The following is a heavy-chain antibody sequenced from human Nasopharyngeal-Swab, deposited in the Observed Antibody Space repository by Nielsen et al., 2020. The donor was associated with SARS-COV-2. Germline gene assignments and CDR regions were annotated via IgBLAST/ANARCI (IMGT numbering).Heavy chain of an antibody. J-gene: IGHJ6*02. D-gene: IGHD3-3*01. Sequence: ASVKVSCKASGYTFTGYYMHWVRQAPGQGLEWMGRINPNSGGTNYAQKFQGRVTMTRDTSISTAYMELSRLRSDDTAVYYCARDQGITTFGVTMGYYGMDVWGQGTTVTVSS. V-gene: IGHV1-2*06. CDR3: ARDQGITTFGVTMGYYGMDV. CDR2: INPNSGGT. CDR1: GYTFTGYY.